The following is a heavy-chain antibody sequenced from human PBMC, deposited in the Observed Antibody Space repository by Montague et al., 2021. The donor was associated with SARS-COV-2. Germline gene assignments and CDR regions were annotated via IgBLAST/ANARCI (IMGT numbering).Heavy chain of an antibody. D-gene: IGHD3-10*01. V-gene: IGHV4-39*01. CDR3: ARHTDYYGSGRSHYGAEGGTKASGLDV. J-gene: IGHJ6*02. CDR2: LYYSGST. Sequence: SETLSLTCTVSGGSISDSSYYCGWIRRPPGKGLQWIGSLYYSGSTYYDPSLKSRVTISVDTSRNQFSLKLSSVTAADTAVYFCARHTDYYGSGRSHYGAEGGTKASGLDVWGQGTTVTVSS. CDR1: GGSISDSSYY.